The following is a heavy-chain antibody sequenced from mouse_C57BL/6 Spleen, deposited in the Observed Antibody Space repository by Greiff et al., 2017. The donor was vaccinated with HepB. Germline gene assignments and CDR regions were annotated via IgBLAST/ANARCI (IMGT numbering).Heavy chain of an antibody. D-gene: IGHD2-14*01. CDR3: ARASIGSNYFDY. CDR1: GYTFTSYW. J-gene: IGHJ2*01. V-gene: IGHV1-59*01. CDR2: IDPSDSYT. Sequence: QVQLQQPGAELVRPGTSVKLSCKASGYTFTSYWMHWVKQRPGQGLEWIGVIDPSDSYTNYNQKFKGKATLTVDPSSSTAYMQLSSLTSEDSAVYYCARASIGSNYFDYWGQGTTLTVSS.